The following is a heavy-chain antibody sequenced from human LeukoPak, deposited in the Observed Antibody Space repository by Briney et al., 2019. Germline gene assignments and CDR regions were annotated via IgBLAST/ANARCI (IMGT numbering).Heavy chain of an antibody. CDR3: ARVLFNSGYDS. CDR2: INPNSGET. J-gene: IGHJ5*01. V-gene: IGHV1-2*02. D-gene: IGHD3-9*01. CDR1: GSTFTGAC. Sequence: ASVKVSCKASGSTFTGACMHWVRQAPGQGLEWMGWINPNSGETRYEQKFQGRVTMTRDTSIDTAHMELGSLTSDDTAVYYCARVLFNSGYDSWGQGTLVTVSS.